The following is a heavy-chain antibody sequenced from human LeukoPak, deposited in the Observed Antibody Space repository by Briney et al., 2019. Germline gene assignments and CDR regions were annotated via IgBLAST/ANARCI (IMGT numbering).Heavy chain of an antibody. CDR2: MNPNSGNT. CDR1: GYTFTSYD. D-gene: IGHD5-12*01. CDR3: ARGPSSTYDPADY. J-gene: IGHJ4*02. Sequence: ASVKVSCKASGYTFTSYDINWVRQATGQGLEWMGWMNPNSGNTGYAQKFQGRVTITRNTSISTAYMELSSLRSEDTAVYYCARGPSSTYDPADYWGQGTLVTVSS. V-gene: IGHV1-8*03.